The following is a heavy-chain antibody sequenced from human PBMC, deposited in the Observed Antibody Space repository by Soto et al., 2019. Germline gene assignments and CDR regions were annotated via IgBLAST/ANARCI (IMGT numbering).Heavy chain of an antibody. J-gene: IGHJ4*02. V-gene: IGHV3-30-3*01. CDR3: ARDRGITGTTSFDY. CDR1: GFTFSSYA. D-gene: IGHD1-7*01. Sequence: QVQLVESGGGVVQPGRSLRLSCAASGFTFSSYAMHWVRQAPGKGLEWVAVISYDGSNKYYADSVKGRFTISRDNSKNTLYLQMNSLGAEDTAVYYCARDRGITGTTSFDYWGQGNLVTVSS. CDR2: ISYDGSNK.